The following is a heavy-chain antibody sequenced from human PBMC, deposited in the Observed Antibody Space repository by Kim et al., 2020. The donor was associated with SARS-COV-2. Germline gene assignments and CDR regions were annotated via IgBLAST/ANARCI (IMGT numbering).Heavy chain of an antibody. Sequence: SETLSLTCTVSGGSISSYYWSWIRQPPGKGLEWIGYIYYSGSTNYNPSLKSRVTISVDTSKNQFSLKLSSVTAADTAVYYCARDPRIPSYYDILTGYYYGTWFDPWGQGTLVTVSS. V-gene: IGHV4-59*01. CDR3: ARDPRIPSYYDILTGYYYGTWFDP. CDR1: GGSISSYY. D-gene: IGHD3-9*01. J-gene: IGHJ5*02. CDR2: IYYSGST.